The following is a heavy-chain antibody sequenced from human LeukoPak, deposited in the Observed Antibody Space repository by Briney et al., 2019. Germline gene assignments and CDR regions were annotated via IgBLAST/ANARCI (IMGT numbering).Heavy chain of an antibody. Sequence: SETLSLTCTVSGGSISSYYWSWIRQPAGKGLEWIGRIHTSGSTNYNPSLKSRVTMSVDTSKNQFSLKLSSVTAADTAVYYCARGSIAAAGTDWYYYYGMDVWGQGTTVTVSS. CDR3: ARGSIAAAGTDWYYYYGMDV. CDR1: GGSISSYY. V-gene: IGHV4-4*07. J-gene: IGHJ6*02. D-gene: IGHD6-13*01. CDR2: IHTSGST.